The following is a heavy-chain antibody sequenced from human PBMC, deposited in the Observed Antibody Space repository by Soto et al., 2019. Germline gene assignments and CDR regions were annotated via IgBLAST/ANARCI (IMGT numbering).Heavy chain of an antibody. CDR2: INAGNGNT. V-gene: IGHV1-3*01. CDR3: ARDLSIAAALYYFDY. J-gene: IGHJ4*02. Sequence: QVQLVQSGAEVKKPGASVKVSCKASGYTFTSYAMHWVRQAPGQRLEWMGWINAGNGNTKYSQKFQGRVTITRDTSASTAYMELSSLRSEDTAVYYCARDLSIAAALYYFDYWGQGTLVTVSS. CDR1: GYTFTSYA. D-gene: IGHD6-13*01.